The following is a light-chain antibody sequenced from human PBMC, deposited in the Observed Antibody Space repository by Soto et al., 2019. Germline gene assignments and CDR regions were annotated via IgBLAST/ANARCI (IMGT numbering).Light chain of an antibody. CDR1: SSDVGAYNY. Sequence: QSALTQPASVSGSPGQSITISCAGTSSDVGAYNYVSWYQQHPGKAPKLMIHDVSNRPSGVSNRFSGSKSGNTASLTISGLQAEYEDDYYCSSHTGRTLVVFGGGTKLTVL. J-gene: IGLJ2*01. V-gene: IGLV2-14*03. CDR3: SSHTGRTLVV. CDR2: DVS.